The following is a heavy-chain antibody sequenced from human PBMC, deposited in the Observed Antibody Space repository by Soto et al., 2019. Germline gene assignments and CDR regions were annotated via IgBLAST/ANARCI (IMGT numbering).Heavy chain of an antibody. CDR2: TWHDESYK. CDR3: ARPRDSGSSGWYYYYAMDV. D-gene: IGHD6-19*01. J-gene: IGHJ6*02. CDR1: GFSFSTYG. V-gene: IGHV3-33*01. Sequence: QVQLVESGGGVVQPGRSLRLSCAASGFSFSTYGMHWVRQAPGKGLEWVAVTWHDESYKYYADSVKGRFTISRDNSNNILYLQMNGLRAEDTAVYYCARPRDSGSSGWYYYYAMDVWGQGTTVTVSS.